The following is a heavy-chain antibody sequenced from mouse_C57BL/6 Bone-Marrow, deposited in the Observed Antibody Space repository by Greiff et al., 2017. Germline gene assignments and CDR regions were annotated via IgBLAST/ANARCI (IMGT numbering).Heavy chain of an antibody. Sequence: VQLKQSGPELVKPGASVKIPCKASGYTFTDYNMDWVKQSHGKSLEWIGDINPNNGGTIYNQKFKGKATLTVDKSSSTAYMELLSLTSEDTAVYYRARGGTTVVAHLYFGVWGTGTTVTVSS. CDR2: INPNNGGT. CDR1: GYTFTDYN. V-gene: IGHV1-18*01. D-gene: IGHD1-1*01. J-gene: IGHJ1*03. CDR3: ARGGTTVVAHLYFGV.